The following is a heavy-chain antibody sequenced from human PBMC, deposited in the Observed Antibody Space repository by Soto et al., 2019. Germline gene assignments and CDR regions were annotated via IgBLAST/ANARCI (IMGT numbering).Heavy chain of an antibody. V-gene: IGHV3-23*01. D-gene: IGHD6-19*01. J-gene: IGHJ3*02. CDR1: GFTFSSYA. CDR3: ANPPSSGWYAYAFDI. Sequence: EVQLLESGGGLVQPGGSLRLSCAASGFTFSSYAMSWVRQAPGKGLEWVSAISGSGGSTYYADSVKGRFTISRDNSKNTRYLQMNSLRAEDTAVYYCANPPSSGWYAYAFDIWGQGTMVTVSS. CDR2: ISGSGGST.